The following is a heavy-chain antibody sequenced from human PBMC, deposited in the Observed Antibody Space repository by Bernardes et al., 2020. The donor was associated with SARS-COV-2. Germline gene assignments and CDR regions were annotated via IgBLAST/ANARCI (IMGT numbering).Heavy chain of an antibody. D-gene: IGHD3-9*01. CDR2: LSTIRNT. V-gene: IGHV3-53*01. Sequence: GEPLFLSSVTSGLSFTNTDLVWVRQGPVRRRSWVSPLSTIRNTNSADPVMGRFTICSDYVNNALYLQMNNLRVENRATYYCTTELQYDNLSWGQGALLTGSS. CDR3: TTELQYDNLS. J-gene: IGHJ4*02. CDR1: GLSFTNTD.